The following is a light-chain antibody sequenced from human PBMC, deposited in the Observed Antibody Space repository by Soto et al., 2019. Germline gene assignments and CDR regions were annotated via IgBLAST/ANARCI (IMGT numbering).Light chain of an antibody. CDR1: QSVSSSY. CDR2: GAS. J-gene: IGKJ2*02. CDR3: QQYGSSPPWT. Sequence: EIVLTQSPGTLSLSPGERATLSCRASQSVSSSYLAWYQQKPGQAPRLLIYGASSRATGIPDRFSGSGSGTDFTLTISRLEPEDFAVYYFQQYGSSPPWTFGQGTKLEIK. V-gene: IGKV3-20*01.